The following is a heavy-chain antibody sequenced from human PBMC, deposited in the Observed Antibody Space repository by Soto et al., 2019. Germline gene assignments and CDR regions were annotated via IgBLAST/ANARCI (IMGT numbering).Heavy chain of an antibody. V-gene: IGHV1-69*02. CDR1: GGTFSSYT. CDR3: ARGSEHSGYDW. Sequence: SVKVSCKASGGTFSSYTISWVRQAPGQGLEWMGRIIPILGIANYAQKFQGRVTITADKSTSTAYMELSSLRSEDTAVYYCARGSEHSGYDWWGQGTLVTVSS. D-gene: IGHD5-12*01. J-gene: IGHJ4*02. CDR2: IIPILGIA.